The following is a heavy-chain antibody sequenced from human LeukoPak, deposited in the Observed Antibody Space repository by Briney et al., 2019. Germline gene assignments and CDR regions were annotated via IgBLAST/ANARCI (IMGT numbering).Heavy chain of an antibody. J-gene: IGHJ6*02. CDR1: GGTFSSYA. CDR3: ARDTAMAPEDYYYGIDV. CDR2: IIPIFGIA. Sequence: SSVKVSCKASGGTFSSYAISWVRQAPGQGLEWMGRIIPIFGIANYAQKFQGRVTITADKSTSTAYMELSSLRSEDTAVYYCARDTAMAPEDYYYGIDVWGQGTTVTVSS. V-gene: IGHV1-69*04. D-gene: IGHD5-18*01.